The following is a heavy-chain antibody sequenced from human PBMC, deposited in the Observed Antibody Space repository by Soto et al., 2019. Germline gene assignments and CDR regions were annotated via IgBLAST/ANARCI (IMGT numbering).Heavy chain of an antibody. CDR1: GYTFTGYY. CDR3: ARSGEHCTNGVCYTSWFDP. D-gene: IGHD2-8*01. CDR2: INPNSGGT. J-gene: IGHJ5*02. Sequence: QVQLVQSGAEVKKPGASVKVSCKASGYTFTGYYMHWVRQAPGQGLEWMGWINPNSGGTNYAQKIQGRVTMTRDTSSSTAYMELSRLRSDDTAVYYCARSGEHCTNGVCYTSWFDPWGQGTLVTVSS. V-gene: IGHV1-2*02.